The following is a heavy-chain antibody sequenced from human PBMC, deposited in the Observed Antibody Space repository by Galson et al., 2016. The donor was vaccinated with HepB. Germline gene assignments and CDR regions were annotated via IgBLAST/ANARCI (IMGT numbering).Heavy chain of an antibody. Sequence: SETLSLTCSVSGDSISSDNWWNWVRQPPGKGLEWIGEVLHIGATNYNPSLKSRVSISVDKSNNVISLRLSSVTAADTALYYCTRAKRYCTGNSCYFDPWGQGTLVTVSS. D-gene: IGHD2-2*01. CDR1: GDSISSDNW. J-gene: IGHJ5*02. V-gene: IGHV4-4*02. CDR3: TRAKRYCTGNSCYFDP. CDR2: VLHIGAT.